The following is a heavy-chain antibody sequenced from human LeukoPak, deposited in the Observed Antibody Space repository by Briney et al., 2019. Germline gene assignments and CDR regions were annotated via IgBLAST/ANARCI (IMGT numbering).Heavy chain of an antibody. V-gene: IGHV3-66*02. Sequence: PGGSLRLSCAASGFTFSSYSMSWVRQAPGKGLEWVSVIYSGGSTYYADSVKGRFTISRDNSKNTLYLQMNSLRAEDTAVYYCAREGGWLQPADYWGQGTLVTVSS. CDR2: IYSGGST. J-gene: IGHJ4*02. CDR1: GFTFSSYS. D-gene: IGHD5-24*01. CDR3: AREGGWLQPADY.